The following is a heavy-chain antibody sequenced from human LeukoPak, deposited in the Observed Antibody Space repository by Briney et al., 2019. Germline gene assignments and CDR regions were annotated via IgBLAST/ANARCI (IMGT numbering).Heavy chain of an antibody. CDR3: AKDTASTVAVAGHEDY. Sequence: GGSLRLSCAASGFTFSSYAMSWVRQAPGKGLEWVSAISGSGGSTYYADSVKGRFTISRDNSKNTLYLQMNSLRAEDTAVYYCAKDTASTVAVAGHEDYWGQGTLVTVSS. V-gene: IGHV3-23*01. D-gene: IGHD6-19*01. J-gene: IGHJ4*02. CDR2: ISGSGGST. CDR1: GFTFSSYA.